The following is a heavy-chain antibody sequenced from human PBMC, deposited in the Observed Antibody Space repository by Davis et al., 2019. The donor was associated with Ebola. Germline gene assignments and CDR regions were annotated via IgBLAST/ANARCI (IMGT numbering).Heavy chain of an antibody. V-gene: IGHV3-53*01. J-gene: IGHJ6*02. Sequence: GESLKISCAASGFTVSSNYMSWVRQAPGKGLEWVSVIYSGGSTYYADSVKGRFTISRDNAKNSLYLQMNSLRAEDTAVYYCARDLYSSSWTRYYYGMDVWGQGTTVTVSS. D-gene: IGHD6-13*01. CDR1: GFTVSSNY. CDR3: ARDLYSSSWTRYYYGMDV. CDR2: IYSGGST.